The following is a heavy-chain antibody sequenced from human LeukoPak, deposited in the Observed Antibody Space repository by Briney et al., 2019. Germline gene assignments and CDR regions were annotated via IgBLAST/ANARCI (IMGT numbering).Heavy chain of an antibody. V-gene: IGHV5-51*01. CDR3: ARHRPGYVGGPYYFDY. CDR2: IYSGDSDT. D-gene: IGHD2-2*01. CDR1: GYRFTSYW. Sequence: GESLKIYCKGSGYRFTSYWIGWVRQMPGKGLEWMGIIYSGDSDTRYSPSFQGQVTISADKSISTAYLQWSSLKASDTGMYNCARHRPGYVGGPYYFDYWGQGTLVTVSS. J-gene: IGHJ4*02.